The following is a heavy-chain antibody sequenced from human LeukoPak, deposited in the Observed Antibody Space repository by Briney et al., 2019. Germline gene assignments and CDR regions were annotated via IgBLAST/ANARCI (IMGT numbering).Heavy chain of an antibody. D-gene: IGHD3-10*02. CDR3: AELGITMIGGV. Sequence: GGSLRLSCAASGFTFSSYWMHWVRQPPGKGLEWVSYISSSGSTIYYADSVKGRFTISRDNAKNSLYLQMNSPRAEDTAVYYCAELGITMIGGVWGKGTTVTISS. V-gene: IGHV3-48*04. CDR1: GFTFSSYW. J-gene: IGHJ6*04. CDR2: ISSSGSTI.